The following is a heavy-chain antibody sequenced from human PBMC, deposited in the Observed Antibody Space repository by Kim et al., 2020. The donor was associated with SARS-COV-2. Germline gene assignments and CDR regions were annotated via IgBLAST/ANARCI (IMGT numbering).Heavy chain of an antibody. V-gene: IGHV3-23*01. J-gene: IGHJ4*02. D-gene: IGHD6-13*01. CDR3: AKEGNFGY. Sequence: GGSTYYAASVKGRFTISRDNAKNTLYLQMNSLRAEDTAVYYCAKEGNFGYWGQGTLVTVSS. CDR2: GGST.